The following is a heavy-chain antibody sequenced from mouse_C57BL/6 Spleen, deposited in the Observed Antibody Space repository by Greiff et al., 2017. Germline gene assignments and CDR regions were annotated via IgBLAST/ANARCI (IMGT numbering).Heavy chain of an antibody. CDR3: ARKLQFAY. CDR1: GYAFSSSW. V-gene: IGHV1-82*01. D-gene: IGHD2-1*01. CDR2: IYPGDGDT. Sequence: QVQLQQSGPELVKPGASVKISCKASGYAFSSSWMNWVKQRPGKGLEWIGRIYPGDGDTNYNGKFKGKATLTADKSSSTAYMQLSSLTSEDSAVYFCARKLQFAYWGQGTLVTVSA. J-gene: IGHJ3*01.